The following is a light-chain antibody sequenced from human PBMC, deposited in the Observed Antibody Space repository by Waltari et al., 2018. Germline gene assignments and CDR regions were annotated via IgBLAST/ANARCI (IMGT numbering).Light chain of an antibody. CDR1: SGHNSYT. J-gene: IGLJ3*02. V-gene: IGLV4-60*03. Sequence: QPVLTQSSSASAALGSSVKVTCTLSSGHNSYTIAWHQQQPGKAPRYLMKLDGSGNYNKGSGVPDRVSGSSSGADRYLTISNLQSEDEADYYCETWDSNTRVFGGGTKVTVL. CDR2: LDGSGNY. CDR3: ETWDSNTRV.